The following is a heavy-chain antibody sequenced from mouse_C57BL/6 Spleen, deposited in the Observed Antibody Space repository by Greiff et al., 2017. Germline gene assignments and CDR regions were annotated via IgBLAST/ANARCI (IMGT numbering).Heavy chain of an antibody. CDR2: ISSGGSYT. CDR3: ASGGGNYPWFAY. J-gene: IGHJ3*01. Sequence: EVQVVESGGDLVKPGGSLKLSCAASGFTFSSYGMSWVRQTPDKRLEWVATISSGGSYTYYPDSVKGRFTISRDNAKNTLYLQMGSLKSEDTAMYYCASGGGNYPWFAYWGQGTLVTVSA. V-gene: IGHV5-6*01. D-gene: IGHD2-1*01. CDR1: GFTFSSYG.